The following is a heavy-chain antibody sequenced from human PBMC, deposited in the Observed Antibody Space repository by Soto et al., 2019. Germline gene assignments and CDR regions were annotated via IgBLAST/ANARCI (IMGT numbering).Heavy chain of an antibody. D-gene: IGHD3-10*01. J-gene: IGHJ6*02. CDR2: ISGSGGVT. Sequence: EVQLLESGGGLQQPGWSLRLSCAASGFTFRNYAMNWVRQAPGKGLEWVSAISGSGGVTYYADSVKGRFTISRDNSNNTQYLQMDSLRAEDTAVYYCAKDRRIWFGGMDVWGPGTTVNVSS. CDR1: GFTFRNYA. CDR3: AKDRRIWFGGMDV. V-gene: IGHV3-23*01.